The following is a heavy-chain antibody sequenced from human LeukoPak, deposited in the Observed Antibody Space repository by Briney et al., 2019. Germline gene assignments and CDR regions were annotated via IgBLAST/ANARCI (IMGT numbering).Heavy chain of an antibody. J-gene: IGHJ4*02. D-gene: IGHD3-22*01. CDR2: MNPNSGNT. CDR1: GYTFTSYD. CDR3: ASSMYYYDSSGYPFDY. Sequence: ASVKVSCKASGYTFTSYDISWVRQATGQGLEWMGWMNPNSGNTGYAQKFQGRVTMTRNTSISTAYMELSSLRSEDTAVYYCASSMYYYDSSGYPFDYWGQGTLVTVSS. V-gene: IGHV1-8*01.